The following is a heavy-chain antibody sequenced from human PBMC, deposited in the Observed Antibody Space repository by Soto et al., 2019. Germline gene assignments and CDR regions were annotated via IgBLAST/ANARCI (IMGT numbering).Heavy chain of an antibody. J-gene: IGHJ6*02. CDR3: AKEMGRDYGNFGGSGYCHNGMDV. Sequence: EMQVVESGGGLVQPGRSLRLSCAASGFTFDEYAMHWVRQVPGKGLEWVSGISWNSDSLGYADSVKGRFTISRDNAKNSLYLEMNSLRAEDTALYHCAKEMGRDYGNFGGSGYCHNGMDVWGQGTTVTVSS. D-gene: IGHD4-17*01. CDR2: ISWNSDSL. CDR1: GFTFDEYA. V-gene: IGHV3-9*01.